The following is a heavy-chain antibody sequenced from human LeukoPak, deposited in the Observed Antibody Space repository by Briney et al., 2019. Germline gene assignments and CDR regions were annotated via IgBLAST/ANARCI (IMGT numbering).Heavy chain of an antibody. CDR3: ARDFYGDDGHHPFDY. Sequence: SETLSLTCTVSGGSMISYYWSWIRQPAGKGLEWIGRIYASGSTNYNPSLKSRVTISMDKSKNHFSLNLKSVTAADTAFYYCARDFYGDDGHHPFDYWGQGIQVTVSS. CDR1: GGSMISYY. CDR2: IYASGST. J-gene: IGHJ4*02. V-gene: IGHV4-4*07. D-gene: IGHD2/OR15-2a*01.